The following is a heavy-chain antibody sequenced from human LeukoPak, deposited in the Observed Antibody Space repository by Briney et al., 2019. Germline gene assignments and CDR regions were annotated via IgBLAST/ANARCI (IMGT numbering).Heavy chain of an antibody. V-gene: IGHV3-64*01. CDR1: GFTFSSYS. CDR3: ARGALTMVRGSYFDY. Sequence: SGGSLRLSCAASGFTFSSYSMNWVRQAPGKGLEYVSAISSNGGSTYYANSVKGRFTISRDNSKNTLYLQMGSLRAEDMAVYYCARGALTMVRGSYFDYWGQGTLVTVSS. CDR2: ISSNGGST. J-gene: IGHJ4*02. D-gene: IGHD3-10*01.